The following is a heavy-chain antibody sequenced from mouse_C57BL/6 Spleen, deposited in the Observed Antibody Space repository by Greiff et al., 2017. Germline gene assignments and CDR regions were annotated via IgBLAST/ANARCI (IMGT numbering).Heavy chain of an antibody. J-gene: IGHJ3*01. Sequence: QVPLKQSGAELVTPGASVKLSCKASGYTFTSYWMHWVKQRPGQGLEWIGMIPPNSGSTNYNEQFKSKATLTVDKSSSTAYMQLLSLTSEDSAVYYCAPYDGYLFAYWGQGTLVTVSA. D-gene: IGHD2-3*01. CDR3: APYDGYLFAY. CDR2: IPPNSGST. CDR1: GYTFTSYW. V-gene: IGHV1-64*01.